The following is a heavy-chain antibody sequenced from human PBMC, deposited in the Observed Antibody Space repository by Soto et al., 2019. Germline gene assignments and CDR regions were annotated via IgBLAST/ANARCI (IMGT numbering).Heavy chain of an antibody. CDR3: AKYGYYGASPY. Sequence: SETLSLTCTVSGGSLIGSDHYWSWIRQPPGKGLEWIGYIYYSGSTTYNPSLRRRVTMLVDTSKNQFSLKLTSLTAADTAVYFCAKYGYYGASPYCGPGILVTVSS. V-gene: IGHV4-61*08. CDR2: IYYSGST. D-gene: IGHD3-22*01. J-gene: IGHJ4*02. CDR1: GGSLIGSDHY.